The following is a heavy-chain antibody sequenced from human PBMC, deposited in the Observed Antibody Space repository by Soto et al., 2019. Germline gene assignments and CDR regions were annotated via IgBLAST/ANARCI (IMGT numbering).Heavy chain of an antibody. V-gene: IGHV1-69*06. CDR3: ARVSIPGIYGEDV. J-gene: IGHJ6*02. Sequence: QQQLVQSGAEVKKPGSSVKVSCKASGGTFGNYAISWVRQAPGQGLEWMGKIIPIFKTANYAQKFQGRITIRAVRSPRTYIAYMEVSSLRSEDTALYYGARVSIPGIYGEDVWGQGTTVTVSS. D-gene: IGHD2-2*01. CDR1: GGTFGNYA. CDR2: IIPIFKTA.